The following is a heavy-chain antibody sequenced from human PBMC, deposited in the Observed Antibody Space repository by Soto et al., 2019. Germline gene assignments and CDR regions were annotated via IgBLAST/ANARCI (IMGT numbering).Heavy chain of an antibody. CDR1: GGTFSSYA. Sequence: ASVKVSCKASGGTFSSYAISWVRQAPGQGLEWMGGIIPIFGTANYAQKFQGRVTITADESTSTAYMELSSLRSEDTAVYYCAVCYYDSSGYSIYYYSMDVWGQGTTVTVSS. CDR3: AVCYYDSSGYSIYYYSMDV. CDR2: IIPIFGTA. V-gene: IGHV1-69*13. D-gene: IGHD3-22*01. J-gene: IGHJ6*02.